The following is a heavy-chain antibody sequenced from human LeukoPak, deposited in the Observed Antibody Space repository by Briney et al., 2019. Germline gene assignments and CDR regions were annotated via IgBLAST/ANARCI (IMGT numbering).Heavy chain of an antibody. J-gene: IGHJ4*02. V-gene: IGHV3-23*01. Sequence: GGSLRLSCAASGFIFSSYAMSWVRQAPGKGLEWVSGISGSDGTTYYADSVKGRSTISRDNAKNSLFLQMNSLRDEDTAVYYCVRTGGYSYGPFEYWGQGTLVTVSS. CDR3: VRTGGYSYGPFEY. CDR1: GFIFSSYA. D-gene: IGHD5-18*01. CDR2: ISGSDGTT.